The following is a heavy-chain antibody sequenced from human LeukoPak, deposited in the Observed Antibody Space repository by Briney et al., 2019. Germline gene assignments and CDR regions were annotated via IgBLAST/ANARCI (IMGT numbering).Heavy chain of an antibody. Sequence: NPSETLSLTCTVSGGSISSYYWSWIRQPPGKGLEWIGYIYYSGSTNYNPSLKSRVTISVDTSKNQFSLKLSSVTAADTAVYYCARGDSSGYPFYYYYGMDAWGQGTTVTVSS. J-gene: IGHJ6*02. D-gene: IGHD3-22*01. V-gene: IGHV4-59*01. CDR3: ARGDSSGYPFYYYYGMDA. CDR2: IYYSGST. CDR1: GGSISSYY.